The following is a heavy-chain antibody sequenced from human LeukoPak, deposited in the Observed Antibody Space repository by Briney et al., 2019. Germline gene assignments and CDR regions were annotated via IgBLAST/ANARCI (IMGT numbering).Heavy chain of an antibody. D-gene: IGHD3-22*01. CDR1: GGSISSGGYS. Sequence: SETLCLTCAVSGGSISSGGYSWSWIRQPPGKGLEWIGYIYHSGSTYYNPSLKSRVTISVDRSKNQFSLKLSSVTAADTAVYYCARYYYDSSGYYCEDWFDPWGQGTLVTVSS. CDR3: ARYYYDSSGYYCEDWFDP. V-gene: IGHV4-30-2*01. J-gene: IGHJ5*02. CDR2: IYHSGST.